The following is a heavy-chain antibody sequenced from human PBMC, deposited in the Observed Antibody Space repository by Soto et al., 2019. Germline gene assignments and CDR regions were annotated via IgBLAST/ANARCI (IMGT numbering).Heavy chain of an antibody. CDR1: GLPFTSYS. V-gene: IGHV3-48*02. J-gene: IGHJ4*02. D-gene: IGHD5-18*01. Sequence: PGGSLRLSCAASGLPFTSYSMNWVRQAPGKGLEWVSFIHSSSSTIYYADSVKGRFTISRDNAKNSLYLQMSSLRDEDTAVYYCARDRGYTYGFDFWGQGALVTVSS. CDR3: ARDRGYTYGFDF. CDR2: IHSSSSTI.